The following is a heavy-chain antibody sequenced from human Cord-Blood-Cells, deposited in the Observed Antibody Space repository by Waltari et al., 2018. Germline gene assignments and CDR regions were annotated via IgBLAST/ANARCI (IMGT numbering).Heavy chain of an antibody. Sequence: EVQLVESGGGLVQPGGSLRLSCAASGFTVSSNYMSWVRQAPGKGLSWVSVSYSVGSTYYADSVKGRFTSSRHNSKNTLYLQMNSLRAEDTAVYYCARGGGSYSYAEYFQHWGQGTLVTVSS. CDR3: ARGGGSYSYAEYFQH. V-gene: IGHV3-53*04. CDR1: GFTVSSNY. CDR2: SYSVGST. J-gene: IGHJ1*01. D-gene: IGHD1-26*01.